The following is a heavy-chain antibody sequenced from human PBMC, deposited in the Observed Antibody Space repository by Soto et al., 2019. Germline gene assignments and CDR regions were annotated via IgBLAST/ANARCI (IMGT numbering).Heavy chain of an antibody. Sequence: QITLKESGHTLVKPTQTLTLTCNFSGFSLTTSGVGVGWIRQPPGKALEWLALIYWEDDKRYSPSLKSMLTITKDTSKNQVVLTRSIMDPADTATYFCANRTTTVTWWFDPWGQGTLVTVSS. CDR3: ANRTTTVTWWFDP. D-gene: IGHD4-17*01. CDR1: GFSLTTSGVG. V-gene: IGHV2-5*02. CDR2: IYWEDDK. J-gene: IGHJ5*02.